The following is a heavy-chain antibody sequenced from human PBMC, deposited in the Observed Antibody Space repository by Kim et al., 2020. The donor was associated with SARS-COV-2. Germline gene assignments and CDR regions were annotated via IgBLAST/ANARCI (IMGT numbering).Heavy chain of an antibody. Sequence: ASVKVSCKVSGYTLTELSMHWVRQAPGKGLEWMGGFDPEDGETIYAQKFQGRVTMTKDTSTDTAYMELSSLRSEDTAVYYCATAGSKYYDILAYGMDVWGQGTTVTVSS. J-gene: IGHJ6*02. CDR3: ATAGSKYYDILAYGMDV. V-gene: IGHV1-24*01. D-gene: IGHD3-9*01. CDR1: GYTLTELS. CDR2: FDPEDGET.